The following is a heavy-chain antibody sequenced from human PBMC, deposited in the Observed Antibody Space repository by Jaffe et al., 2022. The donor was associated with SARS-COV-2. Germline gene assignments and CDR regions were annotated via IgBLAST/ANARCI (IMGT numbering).Heavy chain of an antibody. V-gene: IGHV1-18*01. CDR2: ISAYNGNT. CDR3: AREATVTTVPYYYYYYMDV. Sequence: QVQLVQSGAEVKKPGASVKVSCKASGYTFTSYGISWVRQAPGQGLEWMGWISAYNGNTNYAQKLQGRVTMTTDTSTSTAYMELRSLRSDDTAVYYCAREATVTTVPYYYYYYMDVWGKGTTVTVSS. CDR1: GYTFTSYG. D-gene: IGHD4-17*01. J-gene: IGHJ6*03.